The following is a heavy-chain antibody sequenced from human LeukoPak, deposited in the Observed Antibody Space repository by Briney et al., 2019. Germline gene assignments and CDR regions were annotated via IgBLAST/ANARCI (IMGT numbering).Heavy chain of an antibody. J-gene: IGHJ4*02. CDR1: GFTFSNAW. Sequence: GGSLRLSCAASGFTFSNAWMNWVRQAPGKGLEWVGRIKSKTGGGTTDYAAPVKGRFTISRDDSKNTLYLQMNSLKTEDTAVYYCTVRGGTGTTKPPLSAHDLFDYWGQGTLVTVSS. CDR2: IKSKTGGGTT. V-gene: IGHV3-15*07. D-gene: IGHD1-7*01. CDR3: TVRGGTGTTKPPLSAHDLFDY.